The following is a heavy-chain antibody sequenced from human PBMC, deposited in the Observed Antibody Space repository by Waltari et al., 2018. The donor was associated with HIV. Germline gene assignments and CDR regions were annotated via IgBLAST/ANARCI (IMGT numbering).Heavy chain of an antibody. CDR3: AIGRIDEIWSGREKLGGFDP. J-gene: IGHJ5*02. CDR1: GDTLSTYA. D-gene: IGHD3-3*01. CDR2: IIPAIDIA. Sequence: QVRLVQSGAEVEKPGSSVKVSCTAFGDTLSTYAVRWVRQAPGQGLEWMGKIIPAIDIAMHTENCQGRVTINVDKSTNSAYMEVTGLRSEDSAVYFCAIGRIDEIWSGREKLGGFDPWGQGTLVTVSS. V-gene: IGHV1-69*04.